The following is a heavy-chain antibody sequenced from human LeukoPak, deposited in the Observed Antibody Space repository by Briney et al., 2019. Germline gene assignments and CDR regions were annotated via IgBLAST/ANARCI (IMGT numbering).Heavy chain of an antibody. J-gene: IGHJ4*02. D-gene: IGHD3-22*01. CDR3: ARVLMYYYDSSGYISSGRTDFDY. Sequence: SETLSLTCTVSDGSVSGYYWTWIRQPAGRGLEWIGYIYYSGNTNYNPSLKSRLTMSVDTSKNQFSLKLSSVTAADTAVYYCARVLMYYYDSSGYISSGRTDFDYWGQGTLVTVSS. CDR1: DGSVSGYY. V-gene: IGHV4-59*02. CDR2: IYYSGNT.